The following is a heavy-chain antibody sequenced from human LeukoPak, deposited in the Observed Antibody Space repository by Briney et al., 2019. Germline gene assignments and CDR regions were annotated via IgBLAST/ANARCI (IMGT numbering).Heavy chain of an antibody. V-gene: IGHV4-59*01. J-gene: IGHJ4*02. CDR1: GGSISSYY. CDR2: MYYRGST. CDR3: ARGPTRQYFDY. D-gene: IGHD6-6*01. Sequence: SETLSLTCTVSGGSISSYYWGWIRQPPGKGLEWIASMYYRGSTNYNPSLQSRVTISVDTSRNQFSLNLSSVTAADTAVYFCARGPTRQYFDYWGQGTLVTVSS.